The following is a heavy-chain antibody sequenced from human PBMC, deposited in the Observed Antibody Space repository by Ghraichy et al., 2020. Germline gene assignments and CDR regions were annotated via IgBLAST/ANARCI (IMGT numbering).Heavy chain of an antibody. Sequence: SVKVSCKASGGTFSSYAISWVRQAPGQGLEWMGRIIPILGIANYAQKFQGRVTITADKSTSTAYMELSSLRSEDTAVYYCARDGPGVERATINDYWGQGTRVTVSS. J-gene: IGHJ4*02. CDR2: IIPILGIA. CDR1: GGTFSSYA. V-gene: IGHV1-69*04. D-gene: IGHD5-24*01. CDR3: ARDGPGVERATINDY.